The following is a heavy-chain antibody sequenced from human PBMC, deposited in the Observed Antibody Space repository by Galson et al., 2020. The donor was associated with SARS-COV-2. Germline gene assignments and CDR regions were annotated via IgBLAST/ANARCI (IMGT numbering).Heavy chain of an antibody. CDR2: ISYDGSNK. J-gene: IGHJ4*02. Sequence: PGGSLRLSCAASGFTFSSYGMHWVRQAPGKGLEWVAVISYDGSNKYYADSVKGRFTISRDNSKNTLYLQMNSLRAEDTAVYYCAKDSHDSSGYDFDYWGQGTLVTVSS. CDR3: AKDSHDSSGYDFDY. CDR1: GFTFSSYG. D-gene: IGHD3-22*01. V-gene: IGHV3-30*18.